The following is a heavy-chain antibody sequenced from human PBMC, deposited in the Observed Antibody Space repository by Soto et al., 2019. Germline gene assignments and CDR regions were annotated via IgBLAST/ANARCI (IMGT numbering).Heavy chain of an antibody. J-gene: IGHJ3*02. CDR1: GGSFSGYY. Sequence: SETLSLTCAVYGGSFSGYYWSWIRQPPGKGLEWIGEINHSGSTNYNPSLKSRVTISVDTSKNQFSLKLSSVTAADTAVYYCARGQKGSGRLLGHAFDIWGQGTMVTVSS. CDR2: INHSGST. D-gene: IGHD3-10*01. V-gene: IGHV4-34*01. CDR3: ARGQKGSGRLLGHAFDI.